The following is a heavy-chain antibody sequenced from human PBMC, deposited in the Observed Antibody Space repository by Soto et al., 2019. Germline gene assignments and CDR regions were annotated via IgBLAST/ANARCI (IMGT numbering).Heavy chain of an antibody. CDR3: ARDIYEMATITGDY. CDR2: ISYDGSNK. J-gene: IGHJ4*02. D-gene: IGHD5-12*01. Sequence: GGSLRLSCAASGFTFSSYAMHWVRQAPGKGLEWVAVISYDGSNKYYADSVKGRFTISRDNSKNTLYLQMNSLRAEDTAVYYCARDIYEMATITGDYSCQGPMGTV. V-gene: IGHV3-30-3*01. CDR1: GFTFSSYA.